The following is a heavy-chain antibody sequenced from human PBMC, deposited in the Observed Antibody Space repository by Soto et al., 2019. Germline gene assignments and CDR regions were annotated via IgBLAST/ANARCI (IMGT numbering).Heavy chain of an antibody. J-gene: IGHJ4*02. CDR3: ARPANTVADHFDL. CDR1: EFTFSSYA. V-gene: IGHV3-21*01. Sequence: LGLSFAASEFTFSSYAINWVRQTQERGLEWVSSISSTSSYTHYADSVKGRFTISRDNANNSLFLQMNSLRAEDTAVYYCARPANTVADHFDLWGQGTPVTVSS. D-gene: IGHD4-17*01. CDR2: ISSTSSYT.